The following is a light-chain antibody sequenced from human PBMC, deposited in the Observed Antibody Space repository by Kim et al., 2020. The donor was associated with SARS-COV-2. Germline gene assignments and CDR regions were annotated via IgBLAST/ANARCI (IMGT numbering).Light chain of an antibody. Sequence: RVTISCTGSSSNIGAGYDVHWYQQRPGTAPKFLIYDNTNRPSGVPDRFSGSKSGTSASLAITGLQAEDEADYYCQSYDSSLSGWVFGGGTKLTVL. CDR1: SSNIGAGYD. V-gene: IGLV1-40*01. J-gene: IGLJ3*02. CDR3: QSYDSSLSGWV. CDR2: DNT.